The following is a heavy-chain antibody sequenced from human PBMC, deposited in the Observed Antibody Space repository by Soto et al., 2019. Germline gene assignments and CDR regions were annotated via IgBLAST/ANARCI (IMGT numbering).Heavy chain of an antibody. CDR1: GGSITSSY. V-gene: IGHV4-59*01. CDR2: IYDTGISGYTPST. Sequence: PSETLSLTCTVSGGSITSSYWGWIRRPPGKGLEWIAYIYDTGISGYTPSTSYNPSLKSRVTMSVDTSKSQFSLKLTSVTAADTAVYYRARGEDAFFYYGLDVWGQGITVTVSS. J-gene: IGHJ6*02. CDR3: ARGEDAFFYYGLDV.